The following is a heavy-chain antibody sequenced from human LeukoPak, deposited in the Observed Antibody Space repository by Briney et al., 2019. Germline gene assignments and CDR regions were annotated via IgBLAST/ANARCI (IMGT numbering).Heavy chain of an antibody. CDR2: IRYDGSNK. CDR3: ALQEMATRYFQH. D-gene: IGHD5-24*01. J-gene: IGHJ1*01. Sequence: PGGSLRLSCAASGFTFSSYGMHWVRQAPGKGLEWVAFIRYDGSNKYYADSVKGRFTISRDNSKNTLYLQMNSLRAEDTAVYYCALQEMATRYFQHWGQGTLVTVSP. CDR1: GFTFSSYG. V-gene: IGHV3-30*02.